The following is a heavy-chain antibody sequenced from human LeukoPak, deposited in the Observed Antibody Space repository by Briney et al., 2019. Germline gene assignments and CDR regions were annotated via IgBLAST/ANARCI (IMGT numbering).Heavy chain of an antibody. J-gene: IGHJ5*02. D-gene: IGHD2-2*01. V-gene: IGHV7-4-1*02. CDR2: INTDTGNP. CDR3: ARTLFGGQYQLLHNWFDP. CDR1: GYTFTNYA. Sequence: GASVKVSCKASGYTFTNYAMNWVRQAPGQGLEWMGWINTDTGNPTYAQGFTRRLVFSLDTSASTAYLQISSLKAEDTAVYYCARTLFGGQYQLLHNWFDPWGQGTLVTVSS.